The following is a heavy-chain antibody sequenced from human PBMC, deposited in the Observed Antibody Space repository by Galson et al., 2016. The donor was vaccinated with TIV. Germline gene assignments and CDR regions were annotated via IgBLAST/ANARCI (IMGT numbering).Heavy chain of an antibody. V-gene: IGHV3-30*04. CDR1: GFTFRSSA. Sequence: SLRLSCAASGFTFRSSAMYWVRQAPGKGLQCVAIISYDGNYKYYADSVKGRFTISRDNSKNTLYLQMNGLRPADTALYYCAREDHQYGSGWYSYYYYYGMDIWGQGTTDTVS. CDR2: ISYDGNYK. J-gene: IGHJ6*02. CDR3: AREDHQYGSGWYSYYYYYGMDI. D-gene: IGHD6-19*01.